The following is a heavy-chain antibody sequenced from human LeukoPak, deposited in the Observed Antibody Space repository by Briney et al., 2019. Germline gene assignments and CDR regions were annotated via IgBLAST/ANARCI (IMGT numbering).Heavy chain of an antibody. CDR3: AGSITAVGYYYYMDV. Sequence: GASVKVSCKAPGGTFSSYAISWVRQAPGQGLEWMGGIIPIFGTANHAQEFQGRVTITTDASTSTAYMELSTLRSEDTAFYYCAGSITAVGYYYYMDVWGKGTTVTVSS. CDR2: IIPIFGTA. J-gene: IGHJ6*03. CDR1: GGTFSSYA. V-gene: IGHV1-69*05. D-gene: IGHD6-6*01.